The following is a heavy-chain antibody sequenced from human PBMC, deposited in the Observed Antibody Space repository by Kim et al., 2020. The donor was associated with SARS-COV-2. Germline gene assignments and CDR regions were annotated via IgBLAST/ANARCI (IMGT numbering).Heavy chain of an antibody. CDR2: IYFSGST. V-gene: IGHV4-59*01. CDR1: GGSISSYY. D-gene: IGHD2-15*01. Sequence: SETLSLTCTVSGGSISSYYWSWIRQPPGKGLEWIGYIYFSGSTNYNPSLKSRVTISINTSNNQFSLKLSPVTAADTAVYYCARDLCSGSRCYSAHWGQGTLVTVSS. CDR3: ARDLCSGSRCYSAH. J-gene: IGHJ4*02.